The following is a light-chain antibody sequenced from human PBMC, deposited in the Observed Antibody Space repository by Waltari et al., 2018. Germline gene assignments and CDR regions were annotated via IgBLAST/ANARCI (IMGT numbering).Light chain of an antibody. CDR1: SSHIGAGYD. V-gene: IGLV1-40*01. CDR3: QSYDSGLSAPL. Sequence: QSVLTQAPSVSGAPGQRVTLSCTGSSSHIGAGYDVHWYQQLPGAAPKLLIYDNSNRPSGVPDRFSGSKSGTSASLAITGLQAEDEADYYCQSYDSGLSAPLFGGATKLTVL. J-gene: IGLJ3*02. CDR2: DNS.